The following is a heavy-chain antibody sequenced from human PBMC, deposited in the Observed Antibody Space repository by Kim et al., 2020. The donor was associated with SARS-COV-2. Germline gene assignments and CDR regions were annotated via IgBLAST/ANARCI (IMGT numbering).Heavy chain of an antibody. D-gene: IGHD1-1*01. V-gene: IGHV1-3*01. J-gene: IGHJ4*01. CDR2: IXXGQGXX. CDR3: ARXXTTRXGGYXXDY. CDR1: GYTFTSYT. Sequence: ASVKVSCKASGYTFTSYTMHWVRQAPGQGLEXXGWIXXGQGXXKSLQKFQGRVTIXXDTSXSTAXXELSXXTSEXTAIXXCARXXTTRXGGYXXDYWXXGALXXVS.